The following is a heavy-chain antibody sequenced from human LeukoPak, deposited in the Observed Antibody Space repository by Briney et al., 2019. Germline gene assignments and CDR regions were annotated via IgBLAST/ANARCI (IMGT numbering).Heavy chain of an antibody. V-gene: IGHV4-59*08. J-gene: IGHJ5*01. CDR3: VRSRQMATLDS. CDR1: GGSISGYY. CDR2: AHYNGDT. Sequence: SSETLSLTCTVSGGSISGYYWNWIRQSPGKGPEWIGYAHYNGDTIYNPSLRSRVTISADTSKNQFSLNLRSVTAADTALYYCVRSRQMATLDSWGHGTLIIVSS. D-gene: IGHD5-24*01.